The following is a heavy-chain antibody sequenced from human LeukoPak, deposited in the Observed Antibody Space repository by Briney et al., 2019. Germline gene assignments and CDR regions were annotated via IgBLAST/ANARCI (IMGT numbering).Heavy chain of an antibody. CDR1: GGSVSDYY. J-gene: IGHJ4*02. CDR2: IYYTGST. CDR3: ARDNGAGYGWYYFDS. V-gene: IGHV4-59*02. Sequence: SETLSLTCTISGGSVSDYYWSWIRQSPGKGLEWIGYIYYTGSTTYNPSLKSRVTMSADTSKNQFSLKLNSVSVADTAVYYCARDNGAGYGWYYFDSWGQGTLVTVSS. D-gene: IGHD5-18*01.